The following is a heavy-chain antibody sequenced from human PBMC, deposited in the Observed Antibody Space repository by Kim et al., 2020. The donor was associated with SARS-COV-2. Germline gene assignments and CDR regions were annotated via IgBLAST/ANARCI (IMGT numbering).Heavy chain of an antibody. J-gene: IGHJ6*02. CDR2: IKSKTDGGTT. Sequence: GGSLRLSCAASGFTFSNAWMSWVRQAPGKGLEWVGRIKSKTDGGTTDYAAPVKGRFTISRDDSKNTLYLQMNSLKTEDTAVYYCTTRSSTRDYYYYGMDVWGQGTTVTVSS. D-gene: IGHD2-2*01. V-gene: IGHV3-15*01. CDR3: TTRSSTRDYYYYGMDV. CDR1: GFTFSNAW.